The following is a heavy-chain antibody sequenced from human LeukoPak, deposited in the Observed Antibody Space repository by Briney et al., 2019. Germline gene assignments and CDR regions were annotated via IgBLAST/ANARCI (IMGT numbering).Heavy chain of an antibody. D-gene: IGHD2-2*01. J-gene: IGHJ5*01. CDR3: AKEPREYCSSTRFPNWFDS. CDR2: ISASGGTT. Sequence: GGSLRLSCAASGFTFNNYAMSWVRQAPGKGLEWVSAISASGGTTYYADSVKGRFTISRDNSENTLFLQMNSLRAEDAAVYYCAKEPREYCSSTRFPNWFDSWGQGTLVTVSS. CDR1: GFTFNNYA. V-gene: IGHV3-23*01.